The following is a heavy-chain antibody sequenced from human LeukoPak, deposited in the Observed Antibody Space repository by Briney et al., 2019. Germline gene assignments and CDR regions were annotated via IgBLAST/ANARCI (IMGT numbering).Heavy chain of an antibody. CDR2: ISSSSSTI. J-gene: IGHJ6*03. CDR3: AKSEVEGVPAAEDYYYYYMDV. Sequence: GESLRLSCVDSGLTLSLYSMNWVRQAPGKGLEWVSYISSSSSTIYYADSVKGRFTISRDNAKNSLYLQMNSLRAEDTAVYYCAKSEVEGVPAAEDYYYYYMDVWGKGTTVTVSS. CDR1: GLTLSLYS. D-gene: IGHD2-2*01. V-gene: IGHV3-48*04.